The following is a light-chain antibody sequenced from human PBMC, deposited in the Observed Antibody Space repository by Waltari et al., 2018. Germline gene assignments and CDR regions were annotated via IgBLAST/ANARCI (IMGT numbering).Light chain of an antibody. J-gene: IGKJ5*01. CDR1: QSVGSS. V-gene: IGKV3-11*01. Sequence: EIVLTQSPVTLSLAPGERATLSCWASQSVGSSLAWYQQKPGQAPMLLMYDASTRATGVPARFNGSGSGTDFTLTIISLQSEDSAVYYCQQRSNWPPITFGQGTRLEIK. CDR3: QQRSNWPPIT. CDR2: DAS.